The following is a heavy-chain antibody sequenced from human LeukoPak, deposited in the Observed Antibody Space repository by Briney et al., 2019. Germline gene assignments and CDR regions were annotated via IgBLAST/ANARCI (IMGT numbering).Heavy chain of an antibody. D-gene: IGHD2-15*01. CDR3: ARHKGSGFDY. CDR1: GGSISNYY. J-gene: IGHJ4*02. V-gene: IGHV4-59*01. CDR2: IYYSGST. Sequence: SETLSLTCTVSGGSISNYYWNWIRQPPGKGLEWIGYIYYSGSTNYNPSLKSRVTISLDTSQNQFSLNLSSVTAADTAVYYCARHKGSGFDYWGQGTLVTVSS.